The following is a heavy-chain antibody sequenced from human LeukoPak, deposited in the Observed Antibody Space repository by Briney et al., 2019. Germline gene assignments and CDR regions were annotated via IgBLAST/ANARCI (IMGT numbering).Heavy chain of an antibody. CDR1: GYTFTGYY. CDR3: ARVRDFWSGYKSENWFDP. D-gene: IGHD3-3*01. Sequence: GASVKVSCKASGYTFTGYYMHWVRQAPGQGLEWMGRIDPNSGGTNYAQKFQGRVTMTRDTSISTAYMELSRLRSDDTAVYYCARVRDFWSGYKSENWFDPWGQGTLVTVSS. J-gene: IGHJ5*02. CDR2: IDPNSGGT. V-gene: IGHV1-2*06.